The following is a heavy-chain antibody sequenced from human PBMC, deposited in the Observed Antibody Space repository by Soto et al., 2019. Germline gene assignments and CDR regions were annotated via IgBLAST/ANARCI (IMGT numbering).Heavy chain of an antibody. CDR3: ATSNPPALQDWLGDYYYYGMDV. CDR2: ISAYNGNT. Sequence: GASVKVSCKASGYTFTSYGISWVRQAPGQGLEWMGWISAYNGNTNYAQKFQGRVTITRDTSASTAYMELSSLRSEDTAVYYCATSNPPALQDWLGDYYYYGMDVWGQGTTVTVSS. J-gene: IGHJ6*02. D-gene: IGHD6-19*01. V-gene: IGHV1-18*04. CDR1: GYTFTSYG.